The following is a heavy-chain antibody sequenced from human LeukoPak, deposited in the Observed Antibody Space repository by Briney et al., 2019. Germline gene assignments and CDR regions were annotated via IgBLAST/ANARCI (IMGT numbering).Heavy chain of an antibody. Sequence: GGSLRLSCAASGFTFDDYTMHWVRQAPGKGLEWVSLISWDGGSTYYADSVKGRFTISRDNSKNSLYLQMSSLRPEDTAVYYCARSGDSKTIDYWGQGSLVTVSS. J-gene: IGHJ4*02. CDR3: ARSGDSKTIDY. D-gene: IGHD1-26*01. V-gene: IGHV3-43*01. CDR2: ISWDGGST. CDR1: GFTFDDYT.